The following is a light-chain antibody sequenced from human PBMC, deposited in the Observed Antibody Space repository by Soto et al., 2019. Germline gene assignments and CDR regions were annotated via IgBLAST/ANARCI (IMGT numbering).Light chain of an antibody. J-gene: IGKJ2*01. CDR2: DAS. CDR1: QSISRW. V-gene: IGKV1-5*01. CDR3: QQYSTHST. Sequence: DIQMTQSPSTLSASVGDRVTITCRASQSISRWLAWYQQKPGKAPKLLIYDASNLQSGVPSRFSGSGSGTEFTLTIGRLQPDDFAIYHCQQYSTHSTFGQGTKLEIK.